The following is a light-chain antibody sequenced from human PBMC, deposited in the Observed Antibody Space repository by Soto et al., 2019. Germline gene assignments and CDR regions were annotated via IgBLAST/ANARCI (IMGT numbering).Light chain of an antibody. CDR3: PQYNGWPPYT. Sequence: EIVMTQSPATLSVSPGERATLSCRASQSVSSNLAWYQQNPGQAPRLLIYGASTRATGIPARFSGSGSETDFTLTISRLQYEDFAVYYFPQYNGWPPYTFGQGTKLEIK. CDR1: QSVSSN. J-gene: IGKJ2*01. V-gene: IGKV3-15*01. CDR2: GAS.